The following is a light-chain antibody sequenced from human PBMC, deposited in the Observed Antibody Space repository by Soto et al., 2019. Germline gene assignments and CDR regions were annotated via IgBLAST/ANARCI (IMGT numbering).Light chain of an antibody. V-gene: IGLV2-14*01. J-gene: IGLJ1*01. CDR2: GVT. CDR3: NSYARGSRYV. Sequence: QSALTQPASVSGAPGQSITISCTGTSSDVGAYNFVSWYHQHPGKAPKLMIYGVTNRPSGVSNRFSGSKSGNTASLTISGLQAEDEADYYCNSYARGSRYVFGTGTKLTVL. CDR1: SSDVGAYNF.